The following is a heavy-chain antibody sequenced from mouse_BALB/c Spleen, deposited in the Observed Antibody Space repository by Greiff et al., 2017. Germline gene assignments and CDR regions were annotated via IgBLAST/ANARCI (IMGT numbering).Heavy chain of an antibody. CDR1: GFTFSSYG. CDR3: ARVEGPFDY. Sequence: EVQVVESGGDLVKPGGSLKLSCAASGFTFSSYGMSWVRQTPDKRLEWVATISSGGSYTYYPDSVKGRFTISRDNAKNTLYLQMSSLKSEDTAMYYCARVEGPFDYWGQGTTRTVSS. V-gene: IGHV5-6*01. CDR2: ISSGGSYT. J-gene: IGHJ2*01.